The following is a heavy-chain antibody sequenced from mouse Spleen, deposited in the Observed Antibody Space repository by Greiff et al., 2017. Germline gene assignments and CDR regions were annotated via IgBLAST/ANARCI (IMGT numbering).Heavy chain of an antibody. CDR1: GFTFSSYA. V-gene: IGHV5-9*04. D-gene: IGHD2-1*01. J-gene: IGHJ3*01. CDR3: ARERDYGNWGGFAY. Sequence: EVKVEESGGGLVKLGGSLKLSCAASGFTFSSYAMSWVRQTPEKRLEWVATISSGGGNTYYPDSVKGRFTISRDNAKNTLYLQMSSLKSEDTAMYYCARERDYGNWGGFAYWGQGTLVTVSA. CDR2: ISSGGGNT.